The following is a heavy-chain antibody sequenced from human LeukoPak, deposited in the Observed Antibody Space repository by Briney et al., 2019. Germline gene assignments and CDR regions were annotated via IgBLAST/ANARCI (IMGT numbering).Heavy chain of an antibody. D-gene: IGHD6-19*01. CDR1: GISINYYG. Sequence: GGSLRLSCVASGISINYYGMNWVRQAPGKGLEWVAAISHDDSKNFYVDSVKGRFTISRDNSKNTVYLQMNSLRPDDTAVYYCARGSDSSGWYTEDYFDYWGQGTLVTVSS. V-gene: IGHV3-30*03. CDR2: ISHDDSKN. J-gene: IGHJ4*02. CDR3: ARGSDSSGWYTEDYFDY.